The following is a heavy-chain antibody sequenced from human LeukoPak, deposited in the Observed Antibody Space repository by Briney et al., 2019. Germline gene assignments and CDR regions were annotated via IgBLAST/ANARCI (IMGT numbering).Heavy chain of an antibody. Sequence: SETLSLTCTVSGGSISSSSYYWGWIRQPPGKGLEWIGSIYYSGSTYYNPSLKSRVTISVDTSKNQFSPKLSSVTAADTAVYYCARADTAMVTPLYFDYWGQGTLVTVSS. CDR2: IYYSGST. CDR1: GGSISSSSYY. D-gene: IGHD5-18*01. V-gene: IGHV4-39*01. CDR3: ARADTAMVTPLYFDY. J-gene: IGHJ4*02.